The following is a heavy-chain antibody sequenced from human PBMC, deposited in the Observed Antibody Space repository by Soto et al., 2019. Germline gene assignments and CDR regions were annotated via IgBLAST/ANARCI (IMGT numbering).Heavy chain of an antibody. Sequence: EVQLLESGGGLVQPGGSLRLSCAASGFTFSSSAMSWVRQAPGKGLEWVSAISGSGGSTYYADSVKGRFTISRDNSKNTLYLQMNSLRAEDTAVYYCAKDRTTPGYCSGGSCYSFDYWGQGTLVTVSS. J-gene: IGHJ4*02. V-gene: IGHV3-23*01. D-gene: IGHD2-15*01. CDR1: GFTFSSSA. CDR3: AKDRTTPGYCSGGSCYSFDY. CDR2: ISGSGGST.